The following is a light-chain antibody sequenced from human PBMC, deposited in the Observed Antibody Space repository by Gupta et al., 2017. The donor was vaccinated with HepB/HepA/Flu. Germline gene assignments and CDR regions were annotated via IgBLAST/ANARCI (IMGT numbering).Light chain of an antibody. J-gene: IGLJ2*01. V-gene: IGLV3-9*01. CDR1: DFRGQK. Sequence: SYELTQPRSVSVALGQTARIPCGGTDFRGQKVHWYQQKPGQAPVLVMFRDCNRPPGPPERLSGSTSGNTATLTITSAQAADEGDYYCQVWDNKSVVFGGGTKLTVL. CDR3: QVWDNKSVV. CDR2: RDC.